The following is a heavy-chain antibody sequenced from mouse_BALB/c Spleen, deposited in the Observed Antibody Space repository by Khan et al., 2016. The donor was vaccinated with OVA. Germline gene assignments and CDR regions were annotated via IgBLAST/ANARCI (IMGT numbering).Heavy chain of an antibody. V-gene: IGHV1S56*01. Sequence: VQLQESGPELVKPGASVKISCKASGYTFTNYYIHWVKQRPGQGLDWIGWIYPGNVNSGYNEKFKGKATLTADKSSSTAYMQLSSLTSEDSAVYFCARWGGNFPSYAMDYWGQGTSVTVSS. CDR3: ARWGGNFPSYAMDY. J-gene: IGHJ4*01. CDR2: IYPGNVNS. D-gene: IGHD2-1*01. CDR1: GYTFTNYY.